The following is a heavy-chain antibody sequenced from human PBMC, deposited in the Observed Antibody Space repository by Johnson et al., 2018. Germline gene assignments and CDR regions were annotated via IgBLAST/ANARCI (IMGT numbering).Heavy chain of an antibody. CDR3: ARDRRHCSGGSCYYYYYMDV. D-gene: IGHD2-15*01. CDR1: GDSISSYS. CDR2: IFYSGGT. J-gene: IGHJ6*03. V-gene: IGHV4-59*01. Sequence: QVQLQESGPGLVKPSETLSLTCTVSGDSISSYSWSWIRQPPGKGLEWMGHIFYSGGTIYNPSLKSRITIPVDTSRNQFSLKLRPVTAADTAVYFCARDRRHCSGGSCYYYYYMDVWGKGTTVTVSS.